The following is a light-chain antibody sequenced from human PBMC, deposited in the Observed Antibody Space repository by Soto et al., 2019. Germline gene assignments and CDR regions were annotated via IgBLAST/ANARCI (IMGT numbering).Light chain of an antibody. V-gene: IGKV1-5*03. Sequence: DIQMTQSPSTLSASVGDRVTITCRASQSISSWLARYQQKPGKAPKLLIYKASSLESGVPSRFSGSGSGTEFPLTISSLQPDDFATYYCQQYNSYSLTVGQGTKVEIK. J-gene: IGKJ1*01. CDR3: QQYNSYSLT. CDR2: KAS. CDR1: QSISSW.